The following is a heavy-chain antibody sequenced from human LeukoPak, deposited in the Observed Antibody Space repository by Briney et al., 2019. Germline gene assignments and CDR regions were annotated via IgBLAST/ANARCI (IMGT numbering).Heavy chain of an antibody. J-gene: IGHJ4*02. CDR2: MNRSGST. V-gene: IGHV4-34*01. CDR1: GGSLSDYY. CDR3: ARVKYYIGAYDY. D-gene: IGHD3-10*01. Sequence: SETLSLTCAVVGGSLSDYYWSWIRQSPGKGLEWIAEMNRSGSTNYNPSLKSRVTISVDTSKSQFSLKLSSVTAADTAVYFCARVKYYIGAYDYWGQGVLVTVSS.